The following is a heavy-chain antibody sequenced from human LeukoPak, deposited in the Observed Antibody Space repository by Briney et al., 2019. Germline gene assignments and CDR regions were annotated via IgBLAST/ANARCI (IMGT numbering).Heavy chain of an antibody. CDR1: GFTFSSYG. Sequence: GGSLRLSCAASGFTFSSYGMHWVRQAPGKGLEWVAVISYDGSNKYYADSVKGRFTISRDNSKNTLYLQMNSLRAEDTAVYYCARVRGSGFCSGSSCAKDPGYYYYMDVWGKGTTVTVSS. D-gene: IGHD2-2*01. V-gene: IGHV3-30*03. J-gene: IGHJ6*03. CDR3: ARVRGSGFCSGSSCAKDPGYYYYMDV. CDR2: ISYDGSNK.